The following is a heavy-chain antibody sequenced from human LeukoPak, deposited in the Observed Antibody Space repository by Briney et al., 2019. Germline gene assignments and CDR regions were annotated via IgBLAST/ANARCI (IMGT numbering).Heavy chain of an antibody. V-gene: IGHV4-34*01. D-gene: IGHD3-3*01. CDR2: INHSGST. CDR3: ARGEKRITIFGVVIGLGYFDY. Sequence: SETLSLTCAVYGGSFSGYYWSWIRQPPGKGLEWIGEINHSGSTNYNPSLKSRVTISVDTSKNQFSLKLSSVAAADTAVYYCARGEKRITIFGVVIGLGYFDYWGQGTLVTVSS. CDR1: GGSFSGYY. J-gene: IGHJ4*02.